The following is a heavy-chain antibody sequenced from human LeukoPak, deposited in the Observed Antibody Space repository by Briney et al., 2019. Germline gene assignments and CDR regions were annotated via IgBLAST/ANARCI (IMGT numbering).Heavy chain of an antibody. CDR2: INPSGGST. V-gene: IGHV1-46*01. CDR1: GYTFTSYY. Sequence: ASVKVSCKASGYTFTSYYMHWVRQAPGQGLEWMGIINPSGGSTSYAQKFQGRVTMTRDTSTGTVYMELSSLRSEDTAVYYCARETVVVAAFDYWGQGTLVTVSS. CDR3: ARETVVVAAFDY. D-gene: IGHD2-15*01. J-gene: IGHJ4*02.